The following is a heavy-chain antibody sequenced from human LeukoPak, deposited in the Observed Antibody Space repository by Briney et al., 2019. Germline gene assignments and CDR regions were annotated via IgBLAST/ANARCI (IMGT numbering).Heavy chain of an antibody. V-gene: IGHV1-18*01. J-gene: IGHJ5*02. CDR3: ARYPTVTTRWFDP. CDR2: ISGYNGNT. D-gene: IGHD4-11*01. Sequence: ASVKVSCKASGYTFTSYGISWVRQAPGQGLEWMGWISGYNGNTNYAQNFQGRVTMATDTSTSTAYMELRSLRSDDTAVYYCARYPTVTTRWFDPWGQGTLVTVSS. CDR1: GYTFTSYG.